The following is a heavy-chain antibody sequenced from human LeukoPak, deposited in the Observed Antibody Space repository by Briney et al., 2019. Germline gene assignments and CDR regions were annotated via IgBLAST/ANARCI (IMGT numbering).Heavy chain of an antibody. CDR3: ARVRGSSSWSSWAFDI. Sequence: PSETLSLTCAVYGGSFSGYYWSWIRQPPGKGLEWIGEINHSGSTNYNPSLKSRVTISVDTSKNQFSLKLSSVTAADTAVYYCARVRGSSSWSSWAFDIWGQGTMVTVSS. CDR1: GGSFSGYY. V-gene: IGHV4-34*01. CDR2: INHSGST. J-gene: IGHJ3*02. D-gene: IGHD6-13*01.